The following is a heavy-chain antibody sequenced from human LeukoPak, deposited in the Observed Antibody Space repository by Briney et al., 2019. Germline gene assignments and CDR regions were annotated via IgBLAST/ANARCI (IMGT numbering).Heavy chain of an antibody. CDR3: ARWRTGYRSSPYYYYYYMDV. V-gene: IGHV1-69*05. CDR1: GGTFSSYA. J-gene: IGHJ6*03. Sequence: GSSVKVSCKASGGTFSSYAISWVRQAPGQGLEWMGGIIPIFGTANYAQKFQGRVTITTDESTSTAYMELSSLRSEDTAVCYCARWRTGYRSSPYYYYYYMDVWGKGTTVTVSS. D-gene: IGHD3-9*01. CDR2: IIPIFGTA.